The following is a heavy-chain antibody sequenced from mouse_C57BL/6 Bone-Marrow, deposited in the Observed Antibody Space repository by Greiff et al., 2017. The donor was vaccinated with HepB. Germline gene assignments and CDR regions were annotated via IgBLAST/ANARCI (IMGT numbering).Heavy chain of an antibody. D-gene: IGHD2-4*01. J-gene: IGHJ3*01. CDR3: ATGYYDYDGTWFAY. V-gene: IGHV1-18*01. CDR1: GYTFTDYN. Sequence: EVQLQQSGPELVKPGASVKIPCKASGYTFTDYNMDWVKQSHGKSLEWIGDINPNNGGTIYNQKFKGKATLTVDKSSSTAYMELRSLTSEDTAVYYCATGYYDYDGTWFAYWGQGTLVTVSA. CDR2: INPNNGGT.